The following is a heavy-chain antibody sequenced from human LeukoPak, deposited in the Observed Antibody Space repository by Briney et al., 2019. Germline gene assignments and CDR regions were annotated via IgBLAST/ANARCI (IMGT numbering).Heavy chain of an antibody. CDR2: INPSGGST. V-gene: IGHV1-46*01. CDR1: GYTFTSYY. Sequence: ASVKVSCKASGYTFTSYYMHWVRQAPGQGLEWMGIINPSGGSTSYAQKFQGRVTMTRDTSTSTVYMELSSLRSEDTAAYYCARDSFGVAERYYFDYWGQGTLVTVSS. D-gene: IGHD6-19*01. J-gene: IGHJ4*02. CDR3: ARDSFGVAERYYFDY.